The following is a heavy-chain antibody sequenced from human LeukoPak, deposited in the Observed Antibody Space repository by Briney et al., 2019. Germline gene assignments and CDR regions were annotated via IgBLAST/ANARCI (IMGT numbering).Heavy chain of an antibody. Sequence: PGGSLRLSCATSGFSFYNLAFHWVRQAPGKGLEWVSLISHDGNSRKYADSVKGRFIVSRDNSKNTLYLQMNSLRAEDTALYYCARGDCSGGSCYLSLTTIDYWGQGTLVTVSS. CDR3: ARGDCSGGSCYLSLTTIDY. D-gene: IGHD2-15*01. V-gene: IGHV3-30*04. CDR2: ISHDGNSR. CDR1: GFSFYNLA. J-gene: IGHJ4*02.